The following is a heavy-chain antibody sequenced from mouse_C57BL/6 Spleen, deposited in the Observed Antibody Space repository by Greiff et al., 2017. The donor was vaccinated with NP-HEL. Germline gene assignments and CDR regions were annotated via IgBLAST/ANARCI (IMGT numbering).Heavy chain of an antibody. J-gene: IGHJ1*03. Sequence: DVKLVESGGDLVKPGGSLKLSCAASGFTFSSYGMSWVRQTPDKRLEWVATISSGGSYTYYPESVKGRFTISRDNAKNTLYLQMSSLKSEDTAMYYCARRNYGSSYWYFDVWGTGTTVTVSS. CDR1: GFTFSSYG. D-gene: IGHD1-1*01. V-gene: IGHV5-6*02. CDR2: ISSGGSYT. CDR3: ARRNYGSSYWYFDV.